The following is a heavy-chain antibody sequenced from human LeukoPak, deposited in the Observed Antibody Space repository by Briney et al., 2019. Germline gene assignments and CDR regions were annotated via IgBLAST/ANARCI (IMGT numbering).Heavy chain of an antibody. CDR3: ARVALYSGYEGYMDV. D-gene: IGHD5-12*01. V-gene: IGHV1-2*02. CDR2: INPNSGGT. CDR1: GYTFTGYY. Sequence: AASVKVSCKASGYTFTGYYMHWVRQAPGQGLEWMGWINPNSGGTNYAQKFQGRVTITRDASISTAYMELSRLRSDDPAVYYCARVALYSGYEGYMDVWGKGTTVTVSS. J-gene: IGHJ6*03.